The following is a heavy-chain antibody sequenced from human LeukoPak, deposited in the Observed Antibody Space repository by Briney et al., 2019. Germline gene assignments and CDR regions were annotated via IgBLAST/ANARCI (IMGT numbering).Heavy chain of an antibody. CDR2: IYYSGST. V-gene: IGHV4-39*01. D-gene: IGHD2-8*01. Sequence: PSETLSLTCTVSGGSISSSGYYWGWIRQPPGKGLEWIGNIYYSGSTYYNPSLNSLITISVDTSKNQFSLKLSSVTAADTAVYYCARRGPVLDRMLGHYYYYMDVWGKGTTVTVSS. J-gene: IGHJ6*03. CDR3: ARRGPVLDRMLGHYYYYMDV. CDR1: GGSISSSGYY.